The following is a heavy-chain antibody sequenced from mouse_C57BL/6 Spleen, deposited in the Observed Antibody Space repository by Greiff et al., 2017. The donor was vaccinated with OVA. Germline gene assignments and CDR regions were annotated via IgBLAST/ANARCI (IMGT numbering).Heavy chain of an antibody. J-gene: IGHJ4*01. D-gene: IGHD1-1*01. CDR2: INPYNGGT. Sequence: EVQLQESGPVLVKPGASVKMSCKASGYTFTDYYMNWVKQSPGKSLEWIGVINPYNGGTSYNQKFKGKATLTVDKSSSTAYMELNSLTSEDSAVYYCARFHYYGSSYDYAMDYWGQGTAVTVSS. V-gene: IGHV1-19*01. CDR1: GYTFTDYY. CDR3: ARFHYYGSSYDYAMDY.